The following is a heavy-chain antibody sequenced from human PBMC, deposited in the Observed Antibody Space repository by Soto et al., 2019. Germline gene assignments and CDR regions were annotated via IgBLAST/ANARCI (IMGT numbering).Heavy chain of an antibody. CDR2: MRQDGSEK. CDR1: GFTFSSYW. CDR3: ARERTVSPSYYVDY. J-gene: IGHJ4*02. Sequence: EVQLVESGGGLVQPGGSLRLSCAASGFTFSSYWMSWVRQAPGKGLEWVANMRQDGSEKYHVDSVKGRFTISRDNAKNSLFLQMNSLRAEDTAVYYCARERTVSPSYYVDYWGQGTLVTVSS. V-gene: IGHV3-7*03. D-gene: IGHD4-4*01.